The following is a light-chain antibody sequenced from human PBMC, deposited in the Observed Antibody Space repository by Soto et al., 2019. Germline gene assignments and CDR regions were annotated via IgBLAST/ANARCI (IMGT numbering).Light chain of an antibody. CDR1: QDIRND. Sequence: DIQMTQSPSSLSASVGDRVTITCRASQDIRNDLGWYQQKLGKAPKRLIYAASSLQGGVPSRFSGSGYGTEFTLTISSLQPEYLATYYCLQHNSYPLTFGQGTRLEIK. CDR3: LQHNSYPLT. V-gene: IGKV1-17*01. J-gene: IGKJ5*01. CDR2: AAS.